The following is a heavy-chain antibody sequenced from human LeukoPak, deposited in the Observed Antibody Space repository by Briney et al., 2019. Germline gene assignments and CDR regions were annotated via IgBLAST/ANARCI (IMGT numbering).Heavy chain of an antibody. V-gene: IGHV3-30*02. CDR3: SKDYPDWDSRETYYFDY. Sequence: PGGTLRLSCAASGFTFSSYGMHWVRQAPGKGLERVAFIRYDGSNKYYADSSKGRFTISRDNSKNKLYLQMLSLRAKATAVYYCSKDYPDWDSRETYYFDYWGQGTLVTVSS. J-gene: IGHJ4*02. CDR1: GFTFSSYG. CDR2: IRYDGSNK. D-gene: IGHD6-13*01.